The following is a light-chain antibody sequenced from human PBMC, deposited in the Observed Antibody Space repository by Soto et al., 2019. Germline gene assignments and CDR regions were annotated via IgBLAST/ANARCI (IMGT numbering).Light chain of an antibody. CDR1: SRDVGAYNY. V-gene: IGLV2-8*01. CDR2: EVS. CDR3: TSYAGTYSFFYV. J-gene: IGLJ1*01. Sequence: QSALTQPPSASGSPGQSVTLSCTGTSRDVGAYNYVSWYQQLPGKAPKLIIYEVSKRPSGVPDRFSGSKSGNTASLTVSGLQAEDEADYYCTSYAGTYSFFYVFGTGTKLTVL.